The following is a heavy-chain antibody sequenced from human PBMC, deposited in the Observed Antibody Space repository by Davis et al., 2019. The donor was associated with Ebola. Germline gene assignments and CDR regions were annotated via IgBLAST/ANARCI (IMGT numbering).Heavy chain of an antibody. CDR1: GFTFSSYG. CDR2: ISSSSSYI. V-gene: IGHV3-21*01. D-gene: IGHD3-22*01. Sequence: GESLKISCAASGFTFSSYGMHWVRQAPGKGLEWVSSISSSSSYIYYADSVKGRFTISRDNAKNSLYLQMNSLRAEDTAVYYCAMAMIATIDYWGQGTLVTVSS. CDR3: AMAMIATIDY. J-gene: IGHJ4*02.